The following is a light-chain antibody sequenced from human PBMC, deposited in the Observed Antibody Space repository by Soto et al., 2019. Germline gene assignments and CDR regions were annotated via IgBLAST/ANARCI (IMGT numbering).Light chain of an antibody. J-gene: IGKJ4*01. CDR3: QQRSGWPLT. CDR1: QGVGRF. CDR2: DAS. Sequence: EIVLTQSPATLSLSPGERAALSCRASQGVGRFLAWYQQKPGQAPRLLIYDASNRATGIPARFSGSGSETDFTPVIDNLEPEDFAVSYCQQRSGWPLTFGGGTKVEIK. V-gene: IGKV3-11*01.